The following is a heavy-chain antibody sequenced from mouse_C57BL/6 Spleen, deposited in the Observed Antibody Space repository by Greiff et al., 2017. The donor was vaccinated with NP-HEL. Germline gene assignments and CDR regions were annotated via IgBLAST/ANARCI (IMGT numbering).Heavy chain of an antibody. D-gene: IGHD2-1*01. CDR3: ARHYYGNYDY. J-gene: IGHJ2*01. CDR2: ISSGSSTI. CDR1: GFTFSDYG. Sequence: EVMLVESGGGLVKPGGSLKLSCAASGFTFSDYGMHWVRQAPEKGLEWVAYISSGSSTIYYADTVKGRVTISRDNAKNNLFLQMTSLRSEDTAMYYCARHYYGNYDYWGQGTTLTVSS. V-gene: IGHV5-17*01.